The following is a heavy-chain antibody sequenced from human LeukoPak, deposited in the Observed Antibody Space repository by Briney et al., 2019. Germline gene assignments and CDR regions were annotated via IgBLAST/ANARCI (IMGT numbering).Heavy chain of an antibody. Sequence: GGSLRLSCAASGFTVSSNYMSWVRQAPGKGLEWVSAISGRGGSTYYADSVKGRFTISRDNAKNSLYLQMNSLRAEDTAVYYCARDIRVSSSWLVDYWGQGTLVTVSS. CDR2: ISGRGGST. CDR1: GFTVSSNY. V-gene: IGHV3-23*01. D-gene: IGHD6-13*01. J-gene: IGHJ4*02. CDR3: ARDIRVSSSWLVDY.